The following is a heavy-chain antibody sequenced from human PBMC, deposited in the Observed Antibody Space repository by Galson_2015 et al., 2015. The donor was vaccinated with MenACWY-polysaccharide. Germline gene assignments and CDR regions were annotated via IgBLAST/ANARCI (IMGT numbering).Heavy chain of an antibody. V-gene: IGHV2-5*02. CDR3: VRFLEWLDVDY. D-gene: IGHD3-3*01. CDR2: IYWDDDK. J-gene: IGHJ4*02. CDR1: GFSLSTSGVG. Sequence: PALVKPTQTLTLTCTFSGFSLSTSGVGVGWIRQPPGKALEWLALIYWDDDKRYSPSLKSRLTITKDTSKNQVVLTMTNMDPVDTATYYCVRFLEWLDVDYWGQGTLVTVSS.